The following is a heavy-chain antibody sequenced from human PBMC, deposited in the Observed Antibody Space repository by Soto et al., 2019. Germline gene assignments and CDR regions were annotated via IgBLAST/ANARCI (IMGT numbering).Heavy chain of an antibody. CDR3: ASGRAFDI. CDR1: GFTFSSYA. Sequence: GGSLRLSCAASGFTFSSYAMHWVRQAPGKGLEYVSAISSNGGSTYYANSVKGRFTISRDNSKNTLYLQMGSLRAEDMAVYYCASGRAFDIWGQGTMVTVSS. CDR2: ISSNGGST. V-gene: IGHV3-64*01. J-gene: IGHJ3*02.